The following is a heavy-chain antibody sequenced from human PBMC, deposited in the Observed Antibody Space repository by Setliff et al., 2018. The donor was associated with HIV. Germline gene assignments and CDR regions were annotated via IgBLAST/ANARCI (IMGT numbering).Heavy chain of an antibody. V-gene: IGHV1-58*01. D-gene: IGHD3-3*01. CDR2: IVVGSGKT. CDR1: GFTFTGSA. J-gene: IGHJ6*02. CDR3: ARRPASPSRGITIFGVVPDRSGMDV. Sequence: SVKVSCKASGFTFTGSAVQWMRQARGQRPEWIGWIVVGSGKTEYAQKFQGRVTMTRNTSISTAYMELSSLRSEDTAVYYCARRPASPSRGITIFGVVPDRSGMDVWGQGTTVTVSS.